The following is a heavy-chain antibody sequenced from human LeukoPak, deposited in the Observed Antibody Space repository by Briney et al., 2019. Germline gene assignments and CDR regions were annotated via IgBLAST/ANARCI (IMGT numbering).Heavy chain of an antibody. CDR3: AKSAHHYDSSGYDY. Sequence: GGSLRLSCAASGFTFSSYAMSWVRQAPGKGLEWVSAISGSGGSTYYADSVKGRFTISGDNSKNTLYLQMNSLRAEDTAVYYCAKSAHHYDSSGYDYWGQGTLVTVSS. V-gene: IGHV3-23*01. CDR2: ISGSGGST. J-gene: IGHJ4*02. CDR1: GFTFSSYA. D-gene: IGHD3-22*01.